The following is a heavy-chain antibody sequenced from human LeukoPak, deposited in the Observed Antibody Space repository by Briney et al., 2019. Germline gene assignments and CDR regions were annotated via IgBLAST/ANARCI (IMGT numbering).Heavy chain of an antibody. CDR1: GFTFSTYA. CDR2: VNGGGINT. V-gene: IGHV3-23*01. Sequence: GGSLRLSCVASGFTFSTYAMSWVREAPGKGLEWVSIVNGGGINTYYVDSVKGRFTISRDNSKNTLYLQMNSLRVEDTAVYYCAKGHTDYGTGFDLLGQGTLVIVSS. D-gene: IGHD4-17*01. CDR3: AKGHTDYGTGFDL. J-gene: IGHJ4*02.